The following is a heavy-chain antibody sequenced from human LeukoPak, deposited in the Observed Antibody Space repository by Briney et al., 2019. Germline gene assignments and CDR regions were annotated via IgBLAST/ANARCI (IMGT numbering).Heavy chain of an antibody. Sequence: PSQTLSLTCTVSGGSISSGSYYWSWIRQPPGKGLEWIGYIYYSGSTNYNPSLKSRVTISVDTSKNQFSLKLSSVTAADTAVYYCARDRAAAGTGGFDYWGQGTLVTVSS. V-gene: IGHV4-61*01. D-gene: IGHD6-13*01. CDR3: ARDRAAAGTGGFDY. J-gene: IGHJ4*02. CDR1: GGSISSGSYY. CDR2: IYYSGST.